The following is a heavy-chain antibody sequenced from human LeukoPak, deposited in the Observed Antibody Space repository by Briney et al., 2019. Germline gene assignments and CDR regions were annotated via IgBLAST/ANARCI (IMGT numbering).Heavy chain of an antibody. CDR1: GGSITSYY. J-gene: IGHJ4*02. Sequence: SETLSLTCSVSGGSITSYYWGWIRQPPGKGLEWIGYTYHSGSATYNPSLKSRVTISVDTSKNQFSLRLNSVTAADTAVYYCARQYCSSATCYYHFGYWGQGTLVTVSS. V-gene: IGHV4-59*08. D-gene: IGHD2-2*01. CDR2: TYHSGSA. CDR3: ARQYCSSATCYYHFGY.